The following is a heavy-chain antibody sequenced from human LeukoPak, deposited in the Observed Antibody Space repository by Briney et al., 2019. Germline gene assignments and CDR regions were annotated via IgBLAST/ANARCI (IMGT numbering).Heavy chain of an antibody. CDR2: MTPNSGYT. CDR1: GCTFTSYD. V-gene: IGHV1-8*03. D-gene: IGHD5-24*01. Sequence: ASMKVSCKASGCTFTSYDINWVRQATGQGLEWMGWMTPNSGYTGYAQKFQGRVTITRNTSITTAYMELSSLRFEDTAVYYCARGRDGYNFGYFDLWGRGTLVTVSS. J-gene: IGHJ2*01. CDR3: ARGRDGYNFGYFDL.